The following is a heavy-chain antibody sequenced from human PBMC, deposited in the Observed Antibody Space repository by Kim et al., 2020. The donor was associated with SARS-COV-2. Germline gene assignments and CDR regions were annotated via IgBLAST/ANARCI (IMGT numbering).Heavy chain of an antibody. Sequence: ASVKVSCKASGYTLTSYDINWVRQATGQGLEWMGWMNPNSGNTGYAQKFQGRVTMTRNTSISTAYMELSSLRSEDTAVYYCARDSSSWGTAFDYWGQGTLVTVSS. V-gene: IGHV1-8*01. CDR1: GYTLTSYD. CDR3: ARDSSSWGTAFDY. CDR2: MNPNSGNT. J-gene: IGHJ4*02. D-gene: IGHD6-13*01.